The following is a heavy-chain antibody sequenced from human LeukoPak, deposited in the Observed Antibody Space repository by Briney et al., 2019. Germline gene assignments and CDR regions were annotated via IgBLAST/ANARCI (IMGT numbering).Heavy chain of an antibody. D-gene: IGHD1-26*01. Sequence: GSSVKVSCKASGGTFSSYAISWVRQAPGQGLEWMGRIIPILGIANYAQKFQGRVTITADKSTSTAYMELSSLRSEDTAVYYCAAIVGAAHSRIDYWGQGTLVTVSS. V-gene: IGHV1-69*04. CDR1: GGTFSSYA. J-gene: IGHJ4*02. CDR2: IIPILGIA. CDR3: AAIVGAAHSRIDY.